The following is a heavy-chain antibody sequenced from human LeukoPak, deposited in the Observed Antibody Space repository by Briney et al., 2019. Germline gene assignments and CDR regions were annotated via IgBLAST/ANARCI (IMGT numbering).Heavy chain of an antibody. CDR2: ISYDGSNK. J-gene: IGHJ4*02. Sequence: GGSLRLSCAASGFTFSSYAMHWVCQAPGKGLEWVAVISYDGSNKYYADSVKGRFTISRDNSKNTLYLQMNSLRAEDTAVYYCARGDVVVVAATLSYFDYWGQGTLVTVSS. CDR3: ARGDVVVVAATLSYFDY. V-gene: IGHV3-30-3*01. D-gene: IGHD2-15*01. CDR1: GFTFSSYA.